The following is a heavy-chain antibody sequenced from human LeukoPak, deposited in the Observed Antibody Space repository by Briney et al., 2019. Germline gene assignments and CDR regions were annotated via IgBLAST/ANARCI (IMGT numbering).Heavy chain of an antibody. Sequence: GGSLRLSCAASGFTFSSYAMSWVRQAPGKGLEWVSAISGSGGSTYYADSVKGRFTISRDNSKNTLYLQMNSLRAEDTAVYYCARLYGYRSDWYFDYWGQGTLVTVSS. V-gene: IGHV3-23*01. CDR2: ISGSGGST. J-gene: IGHJ4*02. D-gene: IGHD6-19*01. CDR1: GFTFSSYA. CDR3: ARLYGYRSDWYFDY.